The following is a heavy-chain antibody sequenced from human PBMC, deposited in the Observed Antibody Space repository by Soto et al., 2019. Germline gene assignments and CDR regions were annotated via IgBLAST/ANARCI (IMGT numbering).Heavy chain of an antibody. Sequence: KIPFGRPGVHLTRYWGGWEPQKNAKGVEWMGIVYPGDSDTRYSPSFQGQVTISADKSISTAYLQWSSLKASDTAMYYCARRGGSSTSCYRRYCCYVMDVWGQGTKVTVSS. D-gene: IGHD2-2*01. CDR3: ARRGGSSTSCYRRYCCYVMDV. V-gene: IGHV5-51*01. CDR1: GVHLTRYW. CDR2: VYPGDSDT. J-gene: IGHJ6*02.